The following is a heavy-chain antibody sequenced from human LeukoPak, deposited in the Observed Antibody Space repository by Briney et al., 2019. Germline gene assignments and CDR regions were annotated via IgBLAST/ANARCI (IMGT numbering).Heavy chain of an antibody. CDR3: ARRPTVTTSYFDY. CDR2: IYYSGST. D-gene: IGHD4-17*01. Sequence: PSETLSLTCTVSGGSISSGGYYWSWIRQHPGKGLEWIGYIYYSGSTYYNPSLKSRVTISVDTSKSQFSLKLSSVTAADTAVYYCARRPTVTTSYFDYWGQGTLVTVSS. J-gene: IGHJ4*02. V-gene: IGHV4-31*03. CDR1: GGSISSGGYY.